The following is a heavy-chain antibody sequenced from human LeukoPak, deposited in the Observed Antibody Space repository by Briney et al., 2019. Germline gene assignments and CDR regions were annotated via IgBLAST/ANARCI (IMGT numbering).Heavy chain of an antibody. CDR3: AREGYYDSSGYYHY. CDR2: INHSGST. D-gene: IGHD3-22*01. Sequence: PSETLSLTCTVSGDSIISSNYYWAWIRQPPGKGLEWIGEINHSGSTNYNPSLKSRVTISVDTSKNQFSLKLSSVTAADTAVYYCAREGYYDSSGYYHYWGQGTLVTVSS. J-gene: IGHJ4*02. CDR1: GDSIISSNYY. V-gene: IGHV4-39*07.